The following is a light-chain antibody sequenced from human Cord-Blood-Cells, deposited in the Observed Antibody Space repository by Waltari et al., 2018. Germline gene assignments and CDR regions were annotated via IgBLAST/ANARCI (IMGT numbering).Light chain of an antibody. CDR2: GAS. Sequence: EIVLTQSPGTLSLSPGERAPLSCRASQSVSSSYLAWYQQKPGQAPRLLIYGASSRATGIPDRFSGSGSGTDFTLTISRLEPEDFVVYYCQQYGSSPFTFGPGTKVDIK. CDR3: QQYGSSPFT. CDR1: QSVSSSY. V-gene: IGKV3-20*01. J-gene: IGKJ3*01.